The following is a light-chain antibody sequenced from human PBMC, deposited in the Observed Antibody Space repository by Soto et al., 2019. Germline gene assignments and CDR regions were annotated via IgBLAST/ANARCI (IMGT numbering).Light chain of an antibody. CDR1: SGHRSYT. Sequence: QLVLTQSPSASASLGASVKLTCTLSSGHRSYTIAWHQQQPEKGPRYLMTLNSDGSHRKGDGIPDRFSGSSSGAERYLIISSLQSEDEADYYCQTWGTGYVVFGGGTQLTVL. J-gene: IGLJ2*01. V-gene: IGLV4-69*01. CDR2: LNSDGSH. CDR3: QTWGTGYVV.